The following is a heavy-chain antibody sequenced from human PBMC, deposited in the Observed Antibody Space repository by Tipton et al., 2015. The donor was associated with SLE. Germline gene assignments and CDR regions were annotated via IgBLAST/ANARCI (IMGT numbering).Heavy chain of an antibody. V-gene: IGHV3-21*01. CDR2: ISSSSSYI. Sequence: SLRLSCAASGFTFSSYWMSWVRQAPGKGLEWVSSISSSSSYIYYADSVKGRFTISRDNAKNSLYLQMNSLRAEDTAVYYCARGRYGDFSHFDYWGQGTLVTVSS. J-gene: IGHJ4*02. CDR3: ARGRYGDFSHFDY. CDR1: GFTFSSYW. D-gene: IGHD4-17*01.